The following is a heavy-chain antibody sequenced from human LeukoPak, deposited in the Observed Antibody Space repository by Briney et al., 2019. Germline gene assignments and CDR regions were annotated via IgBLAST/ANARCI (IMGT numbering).Heavy chain of an antibody. CDR1: GFTFSDYW. D-gene: IGHD4-17*01. V-gene: IGHV3-74*01. Sequence: PGGSLRLSCAASGFTFSDYWMHWVRQAPGKGLVWVSRIDTDGSSATYADSVKGRFTISRDNAKNTVYLQMNSLRVEDTGVYYCASALTTVPPHFHYWGQGTLVTVSS. CDR3: ASALTTVPPHFHY. CDR2: IDTDGSSA. J-gene: IGHJ4*02.